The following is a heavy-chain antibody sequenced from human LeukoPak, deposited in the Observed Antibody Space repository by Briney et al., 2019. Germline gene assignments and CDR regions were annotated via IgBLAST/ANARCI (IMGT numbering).Heavy chain of an antibody. Sequence: GGSLRLSCAASGFTFNTYDMHWVRQAPGKGLEWVALIRFDGSNTSYADSVKGRFTISRDNSKNTLYLQMNSLRADDTAVYYCTGYFGYWGQGSPVTVSS. CDR2: IRFDGSNT. J-gene: IGHJ4*02. CDR3: TGYFGY. CDR1: GFTFNTYD. V-gene: IGHV3-30*02.